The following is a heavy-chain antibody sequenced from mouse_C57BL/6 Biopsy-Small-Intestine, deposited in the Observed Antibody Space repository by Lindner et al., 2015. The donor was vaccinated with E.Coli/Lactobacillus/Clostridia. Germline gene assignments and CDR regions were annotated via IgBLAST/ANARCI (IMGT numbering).Heavy chain of an antibody. CDR2: IWGDGGT. D-gene: IGHD1-1*01. J-gene: IGHJ4*01. Sequence: QLQESGPGLVAPSQSLFITCTVSGFSLTSYGVSWVRQPPGEGLEWLGVIWGDGGTHYHSALISRLSISKDNSKSQVFLKLNSLQTDDTATYYCAREVLPMDYWGQGTSVTVSS. CDR1: GFSLTSYG. V-gene: IGHV2-3*01. CDR3: AREVLPMDY.